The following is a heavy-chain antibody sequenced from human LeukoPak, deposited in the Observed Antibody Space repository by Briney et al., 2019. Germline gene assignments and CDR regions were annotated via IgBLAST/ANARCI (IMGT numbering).Heavy chain of an antibody. J-gene: IGHJ4*02. D-gene: IGHD2-15*01. CDR3: ARDTYCTGGRCYSRVGY. CDR1: GGTFSSYA. V-gene: IGHV7-4-1*02. CDR2: INTNTGNP. Sequence: ASVKVSCKASGGTFSSYAISWVRQAPGQGLEWMGWINTNTGNPTYAQGFTERFVFSWDTSVTTAYLQINSLKPEDTAVYFCARDTYCTGGRCYSRVGYWGQGTVVTVSS.